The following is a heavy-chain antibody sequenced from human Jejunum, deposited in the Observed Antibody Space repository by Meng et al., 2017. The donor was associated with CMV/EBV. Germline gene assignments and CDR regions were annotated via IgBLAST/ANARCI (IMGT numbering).Heavy chain of an antibody. CDR2: IYGGGST. CDR3: AREGTTLVTYDY. CDR1: GFTVSNSY. D-gene: IGHD5-18*01. V-gene: IGHV3-66*01. J-gene: IGHJ4*02. Sequence: VQLVRFGGGLGQPGGSLRLSCAASGFTVSNSYMSWVRQAPGKGLEWVSVIYGGGSTYYADSVKGRFTISRDSSKNTLYLQMNSLRAEDTAVYYCAREGTTLVTYDYWGQGTLVTVSS.